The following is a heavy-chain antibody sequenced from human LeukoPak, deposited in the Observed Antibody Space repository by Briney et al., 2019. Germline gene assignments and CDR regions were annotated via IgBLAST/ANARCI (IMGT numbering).Heavy chain of an antibody. V-gene: IGHV1-24*01. CDR2: FDPEDGET. CDR3: ARGGGCSSTTCYVFAFDI. D-gene: IGHD2-2*01. CDR1: GYTLTELS. Sequence: ASVKVSCKVSGYTLTELSMHWVRQAPGKGLEWMGGFDPEDGETIYAQKFQGRVTITADKSTSTAYMELTSLTSEDTAVYYCARGGGCSSTTCYVFAFDIWGQGTMVTVSS. J-gene: IGHJ3*02.